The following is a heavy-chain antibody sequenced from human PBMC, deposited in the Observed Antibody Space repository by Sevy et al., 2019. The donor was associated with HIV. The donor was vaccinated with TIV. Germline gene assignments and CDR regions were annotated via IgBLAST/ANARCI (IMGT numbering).Heavy chain of an antibody. CDR2: IKTDGSDT. CDR1: GFTFSSYW. D-gene: IGHD1-26*01. V-gene: IGHV3-74*01. Sequence: GGSLRLSCAASGFTFSSYWMHWVRQAPGKGLVWVSRIKTDGSDTSYADSVKGRFTISRDNTKNTLYLQMNSLRAADTAVYYCARRPTDQSGSYWFDPWGQGTLVTVSS. J-gene: IGHJ5*02. CDR3: ARRPTDQSGSYWFDP.